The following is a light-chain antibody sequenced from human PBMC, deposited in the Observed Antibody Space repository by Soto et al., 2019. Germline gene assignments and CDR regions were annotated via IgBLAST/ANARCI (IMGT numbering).Light chain of an antibody. CDR1: QSVGSNY. Sequence: EIVMTQSPGTLSLSPGERATLSCRASQSVGSNYLAWYQQKPGQAPRLLIYGSSSRATGIPDRFSGSGSGTDFTLTISRLEPEDFAVYYCQQYGSSLRTFGQGTKVDI. CDR2: GSS. V-gene: IGKV3-20*01. CDR3: QQYGSSLRT. J-gene: IGKJ1*01.